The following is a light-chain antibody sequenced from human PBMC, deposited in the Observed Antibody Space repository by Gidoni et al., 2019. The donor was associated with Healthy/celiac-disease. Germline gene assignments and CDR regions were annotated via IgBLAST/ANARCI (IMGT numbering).Light chain of an antibody. CDR3: QRSYGTTGFT. CDR1: QSISSY. CDR2: AAS. V-gene: IGKV1-39*01. Sequence: DIQMTQSPSSLSASVGDRVTITCRASQSISSYLNWYQQKPGKAPKLLIYAASSLQSGVPSRFSGSGSGTDFTLTISSLQPENFATYYCQRSYGTTGFTFGPGTRVSIK. J-gene: IGKJ3*01.